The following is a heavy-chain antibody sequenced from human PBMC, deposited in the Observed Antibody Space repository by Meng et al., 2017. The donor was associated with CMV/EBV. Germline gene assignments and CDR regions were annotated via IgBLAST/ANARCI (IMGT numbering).Heavy chain of an antibody. CDR3: ARAHPYYDYVWGSYRSRGAFDI. Sequence: SETLSLTCTVSGDSVSSGSYYWSWIRQPPGKGLEWIGYIYYSGSTNYNPSLKSRVTISVDTSKNQFSLKLSSVTAADTAVYYCARAHPYYDYVWGSYRSRGAFDIWGQGTMVTVSS. CDR2: IYYSGST. J-gene: IGHJ3*02. D-gene: IGHD3-16*02. V-gene: IGHV4-61*01. CDR1: GDSVSSGSYY.